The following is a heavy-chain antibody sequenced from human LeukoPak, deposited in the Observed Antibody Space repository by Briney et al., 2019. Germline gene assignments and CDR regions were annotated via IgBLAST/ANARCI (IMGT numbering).Heavy chain of an antibody. CDR2: ISGSGGST. J-gene: IGHJ3*01. CDR1: GFTFSSYA. CDR3: ARGTYYYDSSGDTHAFDL. D-gene: IGHD3-22*01. V-gene: IGHV3-23*01. Sequence: GGSLRLSCAASGFTFSSYAMSWVRQAPGKGLEWVSAISGSGGSTYYADSVKGRFTISRDNSKNTLYLQMNSLRAEDTAVYYCARGTYYYDSSGDTHAFDLWGQGTMVTVSS.